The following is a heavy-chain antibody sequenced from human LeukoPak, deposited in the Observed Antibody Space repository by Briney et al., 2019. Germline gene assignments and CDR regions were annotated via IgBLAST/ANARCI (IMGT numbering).Heavy chain of an antibody. J-gene: IGHJ3*02. CDR3: ARWNNDLRAFDI. CDR1: DHSIRIYY. V-gene: IGHV4-59*07. Sequence: SDTLSLTCSVSDHSIRIYYWNWIPQPPGGGVEWIGYRYHSGGTNYNPSLKRRVTLSVDTSKNWLSLRLRSVTAADTAVYYCARWNNDLRAFDIWGQGTMVTVYS. CDR2: RYHSGGT. D-gene: IGHD1/OR15-1a*01.